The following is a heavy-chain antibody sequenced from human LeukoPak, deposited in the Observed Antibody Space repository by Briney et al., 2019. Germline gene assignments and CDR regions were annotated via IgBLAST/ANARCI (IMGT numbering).Heavy chain of an antibody. V-gene: IGHV4-39*07. J-gene: IGHJ4*02. CDR1: GGSISSSSYY. Sequence: KPSETLSLTCTVSGGSISSSSYYWGWIRQPPGKGLEWIGSIYYSGSTYYIPSLKSRVTISVDTSKNQFSLKVSSMTAADTAVFYCAKVGSWGSTDSWGLGTLVTVSS. D-gene: IGHD6-13*01. CDR2: IYYSGST. CDR3: AKVGSWGSTDS.